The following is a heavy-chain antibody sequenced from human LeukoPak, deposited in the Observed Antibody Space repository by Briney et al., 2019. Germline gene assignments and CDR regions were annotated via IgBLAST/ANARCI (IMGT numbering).Heavy chain of an antibody. CDR3: AREGLYSSGWDDAFDI. CDR1: GYTFTSYY. CDR2: INPSGGST. D-gene: IGHD6-19*01. J-gene: IGHJ3*02. V-gene: IGHV1-46*01. Sequence: VASVKVSCKASGYTFTSYYMHWVRQAPGQGLEWMGIINPSGGSTSYAQKFQGRVTMTRDTSTSTVYMELSSLRSEDTAVYYCAREGLYSSGWDDAFDICGQGTMVTVSS.